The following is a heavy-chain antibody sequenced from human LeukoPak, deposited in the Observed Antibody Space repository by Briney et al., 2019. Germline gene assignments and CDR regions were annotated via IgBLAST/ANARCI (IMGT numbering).Heavy chain of an antibody. Sequence: GGSLRLSCAASGFTFSSYSMNWVRQAPGKGLEWVSSISSSSSYIYYADSVKGRFTISRDNAKNSLYLQMNSLRTEDTSVYNCARARGLDYYFDYWGQGTLVTVSS. CDR3: ARARGLDYYFDY. D-gene: IGHD3/OR15-3a*01. CDR1: GFTFSSYS. V-gene: IGHV3-21*04. J-gene: IGHJ4*02. CDR2: ISSSSSYI.